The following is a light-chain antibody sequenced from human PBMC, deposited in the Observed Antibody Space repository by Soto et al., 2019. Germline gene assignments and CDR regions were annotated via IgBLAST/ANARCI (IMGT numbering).Light chain of an antibody. Sequence: QSALTQPASVSGSPGQSITISCTGTSSDVGGYNYVSWYQQHPGKAPELMIYEVSNRPSGVSNRFSGSKSGNTASLTISGLQAEDDADYYCSSYTSSSTPHVVFGGGTKLTVL. CDR2: EVS. CDR3: SSYTSSSTPHVV. V-gene: IGLV2-14*01. J-gene: IGLJ2*01. CDR1: SSDVGGYNY.